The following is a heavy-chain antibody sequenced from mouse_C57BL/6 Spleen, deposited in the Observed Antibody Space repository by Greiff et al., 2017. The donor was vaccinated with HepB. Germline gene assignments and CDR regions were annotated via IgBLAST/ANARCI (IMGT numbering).Heavy chain of an antibody. J-gene: IGHJ4*01. CDR2: IDPETGGT. D-gene: IGHD1-1*01. Sequence: VQLQQSGAELVRPGASVTLSCKASGYTFTDYEMHWVKQTPVHGLEWIGAIDPETGGTAYNQKFKGKAILTADKYSSTAYMELRSLTSEDSAVYYCTRDYYGSSPYYAMDYWGQGTSVTVSS. CDR1: GYTFTDYE. V-gene: IGHV1-15*01. CDR3: TRDYYGSSPYYAMDY.